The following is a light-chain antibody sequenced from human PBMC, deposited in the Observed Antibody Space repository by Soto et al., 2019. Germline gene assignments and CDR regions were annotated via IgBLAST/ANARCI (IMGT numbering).Light chain of an antibody. Sequence: EIVMTQSPATLSVSPGERATLSCRASQSVSGNLAWYQQKPGQAPRLLIYGASTGATGIPARFSGSGSGTELTLTISSLQSEDFAVYYCQQYNNWPPTFGQGTKVEIK. J-gene: IGKJ1*01. V-gene: IGKV3-15*01. CDR3: QQYNNWPPT. CDR2: GAS. CDR1: QSVSGN.